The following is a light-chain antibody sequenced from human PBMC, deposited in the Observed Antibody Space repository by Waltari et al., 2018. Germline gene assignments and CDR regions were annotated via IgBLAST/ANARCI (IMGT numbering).Light chain of an antibody. J-gene: IGKJ1*01. CDR2: GAS. V-gene: IGKV3-11*01. Sequence: EIVMTQSPVTLSLSPGERATLSCRASQSVSSSLAGYQQKPGQAPRLLIYGASSRATGIPDRFSGSGSGTDFTLTISSLEPEDVGVYYCLQRSNWPWTFGQGTKVEIK. CDR1: QSVSSS. CDR3: LQRSNWPWT.